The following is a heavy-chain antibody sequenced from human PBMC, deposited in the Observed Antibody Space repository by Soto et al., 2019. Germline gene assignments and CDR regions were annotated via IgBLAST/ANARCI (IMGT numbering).Heavy chain of an antibody. D-gene: IGHD6-19*01. Sequence: SETLSLTCAVSGDSVTSNVWWSWVRQPPGKGLEWIGEAYHNGLTDYNPSLKSRATMSVDTSKNEFSLKLTSLTAADTAIYYCARDAAVPGESDRFDYWGQGTLVTVSS. V-gene: IGHV4-4*02. CDR3: ARDAAVPGESDRFDY. CDR1: GDSVTSNVW. J-gene: IGHJ4*02. CDR2: AYHNGLT.